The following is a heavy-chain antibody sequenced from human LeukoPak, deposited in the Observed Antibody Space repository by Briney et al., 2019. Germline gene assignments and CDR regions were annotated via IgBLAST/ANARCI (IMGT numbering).Heavy chain of an antibody. V-gene: IGHV4-59*01. CDR1: GDSIRSFF. J-gene: IGHJ4*02. Sequence: SETLSLTCTVSGDSIRSFFWSWVRQPPGKGLERVALFYYTGSTTYNPSLKSRVSISFDTSTNELSLNLTYVTAADTAVYYCARLPSAGYGYFEDWGQGALVTVSS. D-gene: IGHD4-17*01. CDR3: ARLPSAGYGYFED. CDR2: FYYTGST.